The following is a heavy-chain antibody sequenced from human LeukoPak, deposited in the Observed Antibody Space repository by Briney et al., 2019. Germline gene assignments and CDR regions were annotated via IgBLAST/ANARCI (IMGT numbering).Heavy chain of an antibody. D-gene: IGHD4-11*01. CDR3: AKVCTVTTCSDY. CDR2: IRYDGSNK. V-gene: IGHV3-30*02. Sequence: PGGSLRLSCAASGFTFSSYGMHWVRQAPGKGLEWVAFIRYDGSNKYYADSVKGRFTISRDNSKNTLHLQMNSLRAEDTAVYYCAKVCTVTTCSDYWGQGTLVTVSS. CDR1: GFTFSSYG. J-gene: IGHJ4*02.